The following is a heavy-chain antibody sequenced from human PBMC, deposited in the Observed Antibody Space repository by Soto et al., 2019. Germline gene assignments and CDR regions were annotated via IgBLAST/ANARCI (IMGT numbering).Heavy chain of an antibody. J-gene: IGHJ4*02. CDR2: IYPGDSDT. CDR3: ARVEMNIVATAALDY. V-gene: IGHV5-51*01. Sequence: PGESLKISCKGSGYSFTSYWIGWVRQMPGKGLEWMGIIYPGDSDTRYSPYFQGQVTISADKSISTAYLQWSSLKASDTAMYNCARVEMNIVATAALDYWGQGTLVTVSS. D-gene: IGHD5-12*01. CDR1: GYSFTSYW.